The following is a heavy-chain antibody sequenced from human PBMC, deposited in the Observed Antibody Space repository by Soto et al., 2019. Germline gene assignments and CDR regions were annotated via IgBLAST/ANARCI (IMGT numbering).Heavy chain of an antibody. CDR1: GGSISSFY. J-gene: IGHJ4*02. V-gene: IGHV4-59*08. CDR3: GRRGGGFD. Sequence: QVQLQESGPGLVKPSETLSLTCTVSGGSISSFYWTWIRQSPGKGLEWIGYAYYNGNTNYNPSLNGRVTIFIDPSKPQFPLKRTSVPAADTAVYYWGRRGGGFDWGQGTLVTVSS. D-gene: IGHD3-16*01. CDR2: AYYNGNT.